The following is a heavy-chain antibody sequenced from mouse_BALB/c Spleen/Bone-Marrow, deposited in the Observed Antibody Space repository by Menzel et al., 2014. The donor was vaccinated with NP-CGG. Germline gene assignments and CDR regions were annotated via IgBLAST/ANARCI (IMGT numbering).Heavy chain of an antibody. CDR2: IRNKANGYTT. V-gene: IGHV7-3*02. CDR3: ASPYYRYDGWYFDV. Sequence: DVKLVESGGGLVQPGGSLRLSCATSGFTFTDYYLSWVRQPPGKALEWLGFIRNKANGYTTEYSASVKGRFTISRDNSKSILYLQMNSLRAEDSATYYCASPYYRYDGWYFDVWGAGTTVTVSS. D-gene: IGHD2-14*01. CDR1: GFTFTDYY. J-gene: IGHJ1*01.